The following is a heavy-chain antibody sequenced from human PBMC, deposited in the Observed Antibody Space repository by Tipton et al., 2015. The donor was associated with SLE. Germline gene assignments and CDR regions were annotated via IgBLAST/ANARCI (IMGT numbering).Heavy chain of an antibody. CDR1: GDSISISGYY. D-gene: IGHD3-10*01. CDR3: ARHRGFLTVSDYIDY. V-gene: IGHV4-39*07. Sequence: TLSLTCTVSGDSISISGYYWGWIRQPPGKGLEWIGNIYYTGNTYNNVSLESRVTILVDTSRNQFSLKLTSVTAADTAVYYCARHRGFLTVSDYIDYWGQGILVTVSS. CDR2: IYYTGNT. J-gene: IGHJ4*02.